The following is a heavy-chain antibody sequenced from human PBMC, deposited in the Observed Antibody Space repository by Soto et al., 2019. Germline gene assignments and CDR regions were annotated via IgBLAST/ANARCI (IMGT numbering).Heavy chain of an antibody. Sequence: VGSLRLSCASSVFTFSSYAMSWVRHSPGKGLEWVSAISGSGGSTYYADSVKGRFTISRDNSKNTLYLQMNSLRAEDTAVYYCANGGLYSYAYVAFEYWGQGTLVIVSS. D-gene: IGHD5-18*01. CDR2: ISGSGGST. CDR3: ANGGLYSYAYVAFEY. CDR1: VFTFSSYA. J-gene: IGHJ4*02. V-gene: IGHV3-23*01.